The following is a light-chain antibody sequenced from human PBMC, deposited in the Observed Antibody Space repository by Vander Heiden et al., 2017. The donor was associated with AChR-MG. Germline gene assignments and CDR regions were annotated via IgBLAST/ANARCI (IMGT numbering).Light chain of an antibody. Sequence: QSALTQPPSASGSPGQSVTISCTGTSSDVGGYNYVSWYQQHPGKAPKLMIYEVSKRPSGVPDRFSGSKSGKTASLTVSGLQAEDEAEYYCSSYAGRNNFVVFGGGTKLTVL. CDR2: EVS. CDR3: SSYAGRNNFVV. CDR1: SSDVGGYNY. V-gene: IGLV2-8*01. J-gene: IGLJ2*01.